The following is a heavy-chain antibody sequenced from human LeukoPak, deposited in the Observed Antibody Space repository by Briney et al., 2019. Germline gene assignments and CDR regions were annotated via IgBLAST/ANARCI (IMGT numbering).Heavy chain of an antibody. V-gene: IGHV7-4-1*02. Sequence: ASVKVSCKASGYTFTSYAVNGVRQAPGQGGEGMGGININSGNTTDVQGFTGGFVFYLETAVSTTYLQISRLKAEETAGCDWVRDGRSYRDLDYWGQGPLVTVSS. J-gene: IGHJ4*02. CDR1: GYTFTSYA. CDR3: VRDGRSYRDLDY. D-gene: IGHD1-26*01. CDR2: ININSGNT.